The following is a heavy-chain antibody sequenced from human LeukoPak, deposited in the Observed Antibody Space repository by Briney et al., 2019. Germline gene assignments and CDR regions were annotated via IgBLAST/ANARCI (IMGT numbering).Heavy chain of an antibody. CDR1: GVSVSSSNSY. CDR3: ARQTGSGLFILP. CDR2: IYYSGNT. J-gene: IGHJ4*02. V-gene: IGHV4-39*01. Sequence: PSETLSLTCTVSGVSVSSSNSYWGWLRQPPGKGLEWIGSIYYSGNTYYNASLKSQVSISIDTSKNRFSLKLTSVTAADTAVYYCARQTGSGLFILPGGQGTLVTVSS. D-gene: IGHD3/OR15-3a*01.